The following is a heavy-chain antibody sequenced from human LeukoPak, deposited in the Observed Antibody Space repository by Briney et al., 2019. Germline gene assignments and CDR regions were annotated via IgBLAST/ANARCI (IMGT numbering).Heavy chain of an antibody. CDR1: GFTFSNYF. CDR2: ISTSAAGT. D-gene: IGHD3-16*01. CDR3: ARDYQGSY. V-gene: IGHV3-23*01. Sequence: GGSLRLSCAASGFTFSNYFMSWVRQAPGKGLEWVSSISTSAAGTYYADSVKGRFTISRDNAKNTLNLQMNSLRAEDTALYYCARDYQGSYWGQGTLVTVSS. J-gene: IGHJ4*02.